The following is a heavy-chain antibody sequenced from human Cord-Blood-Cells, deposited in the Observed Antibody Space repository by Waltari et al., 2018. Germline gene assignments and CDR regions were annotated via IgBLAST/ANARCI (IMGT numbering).Heavy chain of an antibody. V-gene: IGHV1-46*01. CDR3: AGGPYSGYDVGDY. CDR2: SNPSGGST. Sequence: VQPVQSGAEVNKPGASVNVPCKASGYTFPSYYMLWVRQAPGQGLEWMGISNPSGGSTSYGQKFQGRGTMTRDTSTSPVYMELSSLRSEDTAVYYCAGGPYSGYDVGDYWGQGALVTVSS. D-gene: IGHD5-12*01. CDR1: GYTFPSYY. J-gene: IGHJ4*02.